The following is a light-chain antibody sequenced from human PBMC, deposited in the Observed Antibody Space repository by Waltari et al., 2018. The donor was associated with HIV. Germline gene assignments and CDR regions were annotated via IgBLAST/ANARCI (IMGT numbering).Light chain of an antibody. J-gene: IGLJ2*01. V-gene: IGLV2-8*01. CDR3: SSHAGSKVV. CDR2: DVI. Sequence: QSALTQPPSASGSPGQSVTLSCTGTSSDVGGYNYVSWHQQHPGKAPKLMIYDVIKGPSGVPDRFPGSKSGNTASLTVAGLQPEDEADYYCSSHAGSKVVFGGGTRLTVL. CDR1: SSDVGGYNY.